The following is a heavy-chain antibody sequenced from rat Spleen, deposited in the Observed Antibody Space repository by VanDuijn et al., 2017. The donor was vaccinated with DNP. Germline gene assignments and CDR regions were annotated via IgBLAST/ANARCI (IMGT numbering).Heavy chain of an antibody. CDR1: GFSFSIYD. CDR2: ISTGGGNT. V-gene: IGHV5-25*01. J-gene: IGHJ2*01. CDR3: ATNNIGTTD. D-gene: IGHD1-5*01. Sequence: EVQLVESGGGLVQPGRSLKLSCAASGFSFSIYDMAWVRQAPTKGLEWVASISTGGGNTYYRDSVKGRFTISRDNAKSTLYLQMDSLRSEDTATYYCATNNIGTTDWGQGVMVTVSS.